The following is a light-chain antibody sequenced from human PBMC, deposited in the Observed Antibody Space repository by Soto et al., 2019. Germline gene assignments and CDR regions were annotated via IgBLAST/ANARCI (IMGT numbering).Light chain of an antibody. CDR3: SSYTSSTTLV. CDR2: DVT. CDR1: NSDVGAYNY. Sequence: QSALTQPASVSGSPGQSITISCTGTNSDVGAYNYVSWYQQHPGKAPKLMIYDVTNRPSGVSNRFSGSKSGNTASLTISGLQAEDEADYHCSSYTSSTTLVFGGGTKLTVL. J-gene: IGLJ2*01. V-gene: IGLV2-14*01.